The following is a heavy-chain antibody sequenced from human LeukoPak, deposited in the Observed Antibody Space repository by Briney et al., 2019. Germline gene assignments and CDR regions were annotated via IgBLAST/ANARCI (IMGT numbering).Heavy chain of an antibody. Sequence: PSETLSLTCAVYGGSFNGYYWSWIRQPPGKGLEWIGDINHSGSTNYNPSLKSRVTMSVDTSKNQFSLKVRSMTAADTAVYYCARPESSGWYTSINAFDIWGQGTMVTVSS. V-gene: IGHV4-34*01. CDR1: GGSFNGYY. CDR2: INHSGST. D-gene: IGHD6-19*01. CDR3: ARPESSGWYTSINAFDI. J-gene: IGHJ3*02.